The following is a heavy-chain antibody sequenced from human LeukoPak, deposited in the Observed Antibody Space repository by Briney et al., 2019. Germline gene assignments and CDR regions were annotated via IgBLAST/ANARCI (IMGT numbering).Heavy chain of an antibody. CDR1: GGSFSGYY. CDR2: INHSGST. J-gene: IGHJ6*02. D-gene: IGHD5-18*01. Sequence: SETLSLTCAVYGGSFSGYYWSWIRQPPGKGLEWIGEINHSGSTNYNPPLKSRVTISVDTSKNQFSLKLTSVTAADTAVYYCARGRTQLQLRGFYYGMDVWGQGTTVTVSS. CDR3: ARGRTQLQLRGFYYGMDV. V-gene: IGHV4-34*01.